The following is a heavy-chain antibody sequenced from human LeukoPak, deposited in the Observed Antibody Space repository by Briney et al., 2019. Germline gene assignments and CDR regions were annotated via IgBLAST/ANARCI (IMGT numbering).Heavy chain of an antibody. CDR3: AKASEYYGSGSYPIGGFY. V-gene: IGHV3-23*01. D-gene: IGHD3-10*01. CDR1: GFTFSSYA. Sequence: GGSLRLSCAASGFTFSSYAMSWVRQAPGKGLEWVSAISGSGGSTYYADSVKGRFTISRDNSKNTLYLQMNSLRAEDTAVYYCAKASEYYGSGSYPIGGFYWGQGALVTVSS. CDR2: ISGSGGST. J-gene: IGHJ4*02.